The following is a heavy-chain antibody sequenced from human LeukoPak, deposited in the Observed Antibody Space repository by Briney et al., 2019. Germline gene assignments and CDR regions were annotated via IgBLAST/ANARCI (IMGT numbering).Heavy chain of an antibody. V-gene: IGHV3-48*03. J-gene: IGHJ4*02. D-gene: IGHD6-19*01. CDR3: ARGDHVSGWLGLDF. Sequence: GGSLRLSCAASGFIFSDYEMNWVRQAPGKGLEWISYIGRSGSTIYYADSVKGRFTISRDNAKNSLYLQMNSLRAEDTAVYYCARGDHVSGWLGLDFWGQGALVTVSS. CDR1: GFIFSDYE. CDR2: IGRSGSTI.